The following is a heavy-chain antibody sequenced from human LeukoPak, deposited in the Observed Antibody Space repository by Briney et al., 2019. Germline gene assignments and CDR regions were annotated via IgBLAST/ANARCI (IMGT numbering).Heavy chain of an antibody. CDR1: GGFIRSTNYY. D-gene: IGHD6-13*01. CDR2: IYYSGST. CDR3: ASEGTAAGTAYFDN. J-gene: IGHJ4*02. Sequence: SETLSLTCAVSGGFIRSTNYYWAWIRQPPGKGLEWIGSIYYSGSTYYNPSLKSRVTMSVDTSKNQFALKLNSVTAADTAVYYCASEGTAAGTAYFDNWGQGTLVTVSS. V-gene: IGHV4-39*06.